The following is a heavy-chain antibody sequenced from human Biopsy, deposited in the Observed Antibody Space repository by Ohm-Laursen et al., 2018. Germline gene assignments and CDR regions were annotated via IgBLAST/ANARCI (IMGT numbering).Heavy chain of an antibody. D-gene: IGHD1-1*01. V-gene: IGHV3-11*01. CDR3: ARNVRLEMTDHSGVTTYSRYFAMDA. CDR2: ISPSSTTI. Sequence: SLRLSCTASGFTFTDYDISWVRHVPGQGLEWLAIISPSSTTIYYADSVRGRFFISRDDAKNSVSLEMSSLRADDTALYFCARNVRLEMTDHSGVTTYSRYFAMDAWGRGTTVTVSS. J-gene: IGHJ6*02. CDR1: GFTFTDYD.